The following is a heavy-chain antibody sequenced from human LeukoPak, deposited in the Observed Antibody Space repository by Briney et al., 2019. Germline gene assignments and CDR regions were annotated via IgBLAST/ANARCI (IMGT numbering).Heavy chain of an antibody. J-gene: IGHJ4*02. D-gene: IGHD6-19*01. Sequence: GSSVKVSCKASGGTFSSYAISWVRQGPGQGHERMGGIIPIFGTANYAQKFQGRVTITADESTSTAYMELSSLRSEATAVYYCARAESPLGRWLVHGVYWGQGTLVTVSS. V-gene: IGHV1-69*01. CDR2: IIPIFGTA. CDR3: ARAESPLGRWLVHGVY. CDR1: GGTFSSYA.